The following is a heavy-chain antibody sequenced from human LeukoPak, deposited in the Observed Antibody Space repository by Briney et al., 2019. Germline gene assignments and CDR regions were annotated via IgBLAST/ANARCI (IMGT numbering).Heavy chain of an antibody. CDR2: IKPDGSDK. J-gene: IGHJ4*02. V-gene: IGHV3-7*01. CDR3: ARDREVGATIHDY. D-gene: IGHD1-26*01. CDR1: GFTFSNNY. Sequence: GGSLRLSCAASGFTFSNNYMSWVRQVPGTGLEWVANIKPDGSDKSYVDSVKGRFTISRDNAENSLYLQLNSLRVDDTAVYLCARDREVGATIHDYWGQGTLVTVSS.